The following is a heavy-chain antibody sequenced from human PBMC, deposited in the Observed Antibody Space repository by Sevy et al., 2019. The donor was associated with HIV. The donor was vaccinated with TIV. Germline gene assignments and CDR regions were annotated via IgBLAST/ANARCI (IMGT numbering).Heavy chain of an antibody. V-gene: IGHV4-59*01. CDR1: GDSISSYF. CDR2: VYFTGNT. D-gene: IGHD1-1*01. J-gene: IGHJ4*02. CDR3: ARDSTTRPGVLDY. Sequence: SETLSLTCSVSGDSISSYFWTWVRQSPGKGLEWIGNVYFTGNTDYSPSLKSRVTLSLDTSKSQFSLTLNSVTAADAAIDFCARDSTTRPGVLDYWGQVTLVTVSS.